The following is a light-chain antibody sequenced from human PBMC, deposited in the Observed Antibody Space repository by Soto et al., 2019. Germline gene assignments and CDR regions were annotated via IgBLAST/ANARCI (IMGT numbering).Light chain of an antibody. J-gene: IGKJ2*01. CDR1: QSVLYSSNNKNY. V-gene: IGKV4-1*01. CDR3: HQYYSRPYT. Sequence: DIVMTQSPDSLAVSLGERATIHCKSSQSVLYSSNNKNYLAWYQQKPGQPPKLLIYWSSTREYGVPDRFSGSGSGTYFTVTISSLQPEDVAAYYCHQYYSRPYTFGQGTKLEIK. CDR2: WSS.